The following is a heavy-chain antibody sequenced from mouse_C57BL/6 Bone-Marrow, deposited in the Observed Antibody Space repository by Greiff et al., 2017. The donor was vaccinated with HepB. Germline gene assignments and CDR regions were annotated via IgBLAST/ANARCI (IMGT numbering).Heavy chain of an antibody. D-gene: IGHD2-1*01. V-gene: IGHV5-4*01. Sequence: EVQVVESGGGLVKPGGSLKLSCAASGFTFSSYAMSWVRQTPEKRLEWVATISDGGSYTYYPDNVKGRFTISRDNAKNNLYLQMSHLKSEDTAMYYCARYYGNPAWFAYWGQGTLVTVSA. J-gene: IGHJ3*01. CDR2: ISDGGSYT. CDR1: GFTFSSYA. CDR3: ARYYGNPAWFAY.